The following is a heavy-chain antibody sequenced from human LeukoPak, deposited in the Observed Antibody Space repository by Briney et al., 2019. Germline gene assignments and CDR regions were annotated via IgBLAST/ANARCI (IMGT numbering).Heavy chain of an antibody. CDR3: ARRVGGIVVVTRVSFDY. CDR2: ISGSGGST. V-gene: IGHV3-23*01. Sequence: GGSLRLSCAASGFTFSSYAMSWVRQAPGKGLGWVSAISGSGGSTYYADSVKGRFTISRDNSKNTLYLQMNSLRAEDTAVYYCARRVGGIVVVTRVSFDYWGQGTLVTVSS. D-gene: IGHD2-21*02. J-gene: IGHJ4*02. CDR1: GFTFSSYA.